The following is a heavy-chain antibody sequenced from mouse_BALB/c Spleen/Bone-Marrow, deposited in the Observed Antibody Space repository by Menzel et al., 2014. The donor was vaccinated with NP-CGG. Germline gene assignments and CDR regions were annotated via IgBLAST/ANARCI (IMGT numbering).Heavy chain of an antibody. CDR1: GFNIKDYY. Sequence: VQLQQSGAEIVRPGALVKLSCKASGFNIKDYYMQRVKQRPEQGLEWIGWIDPENGNTIYDPKFQGKASITADTSSNTAYLQLSSLTSEDTAVYYCARGDGYAMDYWGQGTSGTVSS. J-gene: IGHJ4*01. CDR3: ARGDGYAMDY. V-gene: IGHV14-1*02. CDR2: IDPENGNT.